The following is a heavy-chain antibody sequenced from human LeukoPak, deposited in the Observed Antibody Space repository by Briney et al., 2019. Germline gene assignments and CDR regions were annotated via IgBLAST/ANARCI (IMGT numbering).Heavy chain of an antibody. J-gene: IGHJ4*02. D-gene: IGHD5-12*01. CDR1: GFTFSSYA. CDR2: ISGSGGST. CDR3: AKSKDHRYSGYDYYFDY. Sequence: GGSLRLSCAASGFTFSSYAMSWVRQAPGKGLEWVSTISGSGGSTYYADSVKGRFTISRDNSKNTLYLQMNSLRAEDTAVYYCAKSKDHRYSGYDYYFDYWGQGTLVTVSS. V-gene: IGHV3-23*01.